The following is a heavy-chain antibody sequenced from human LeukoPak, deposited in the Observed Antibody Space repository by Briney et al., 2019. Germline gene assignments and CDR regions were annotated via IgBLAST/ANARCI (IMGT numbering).Heavy chain of an antibody. V-gene: IGHV4-59*01. CDR1: GGTISSYY. CDR2: IYYSGST. D-gene: IGHD2-15*01. CDR3: ARDWVYCSGGSCYSLAAFDI. J-gene: IGHJ3*02. Sequence: SGTLCLTCAVSGGTISSYYWSWIRQPPGKGLEWIGYIYYSGSTNYNPSLKSRVTISVDTSKNQFSLKLSSVTAADTAVYYCARDWVYCSGGSCYSLAAFDIWGQGTMVTVSS.